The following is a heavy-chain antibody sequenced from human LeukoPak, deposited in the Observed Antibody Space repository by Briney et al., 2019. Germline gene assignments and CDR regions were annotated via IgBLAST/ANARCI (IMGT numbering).Heavy chain of an antibody. V-gene: IGHV4-39*01. CDR1: GGSISSSSDY. J-gene: IGHJ4*02. Sequence: SETLSLTCTVSGGSISSSSDYWGWIRQAPGKGLEWIGSIYYHENTYYNSSLKSRVTISVDTSKNQFSLKLNSVTAADMAVYFCARRAYSAAYWKHFDYWGQGTLVTVSS. CDR2: IYYHENT. CDR3: ARRAYSAAYWKHFDY. D-gene: IGHD1-1*01.